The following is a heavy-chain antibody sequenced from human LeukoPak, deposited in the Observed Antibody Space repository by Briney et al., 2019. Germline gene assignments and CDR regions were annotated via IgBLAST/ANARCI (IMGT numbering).Heavy chain of an antibody. CDR1: IDSFSNYH. CDR3: ARPMSRYNWFDP. J-gene: IGHJ5*02. CDR2: VNESGGT. Sequence: SETLSLTCAVYIDSFSNYHWNWIRQTPAKGMEWIGEVNESGGTNISPSLRSRVLLSVDTSKNQFSLKLSSVTAADTAVYYCARPMSRYNWFDPWGQGTLVTVSS. V-gene: IGHV4-34*01.